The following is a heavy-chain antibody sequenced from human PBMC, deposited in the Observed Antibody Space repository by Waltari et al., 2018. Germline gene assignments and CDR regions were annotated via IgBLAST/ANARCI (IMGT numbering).Heavy chain of an antibody. CDR1: ALTFSGST. CDR2: IRSKPNNYAT. J-gene: IGHJ4*02. Sequence: EVQVVESGGGLVQPGGSLKLSCAPSALTFSGSTIHWVRQTSGKGLEWIGRIRSKPNNYATRYTASVEGRFTISRDDSENTAYLQMSSLMTEDTAVYYCTGGAVTGTDFWGQGTLVTVSA. CDR3: TGGAVTGTDF. D-gene: IGHD6-13*01. V-gene: IGHV3-73*01.